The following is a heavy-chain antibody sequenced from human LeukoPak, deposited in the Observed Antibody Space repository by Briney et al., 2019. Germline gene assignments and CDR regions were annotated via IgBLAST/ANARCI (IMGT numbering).Heavy chain of an antibody. D-gene: IGHD3-10*01. V-gene: IGHV3-21*01. J-gene: IGHJ5*02. Sequence: GGSLRLSCAASGFTFSSYSMNWARQAPGKGLEWVSSISSSSSYIYYADSVKGRFTISRDNAKNSLYLQMNSLRAEDTAVYYCARGMVRGVIIPPEGNWFDPWGQGTLVTVSS. CDR1: GFTFSSYS. CDR3: ARGMVRGVIIPPEGNWFDP. CDR2: ISSSSSYI.